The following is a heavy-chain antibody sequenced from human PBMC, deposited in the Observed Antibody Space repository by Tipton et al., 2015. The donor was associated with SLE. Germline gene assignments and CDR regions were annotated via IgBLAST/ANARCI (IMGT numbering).Heavy chain of an antibody. CDR2: IYYSGST. Sequence: LRLSCTVSGGSISSYYWSWIRQPPGKGLEWIGYIYYSGSTNYNPSLKSRVTISVDTSKNQFSLKLSSVTAADTAVYYCARNWNDEAFDIWGQGTMVTVSS. CDR3: ARNWNDEAFDI. D-gene: IGHD1-1*01. CDR1: GGSISSYY. J-gene: IGHJ3*02. V-gene: IGHV4-59*01.